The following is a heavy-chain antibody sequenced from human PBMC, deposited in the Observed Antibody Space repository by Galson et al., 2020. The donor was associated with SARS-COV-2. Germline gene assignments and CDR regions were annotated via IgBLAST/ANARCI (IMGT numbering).Heavy chain of an antibody. J-gene: IGHJ4*02. CDR2: IFYVGTT. CDR1: GDSITSSTYY. V-gene: IGHV4-39*01. D-gene: IGHD4-17*01. Sequence: SETLSLTCTVSGDSITSSTYYWGWIRQPPGKGLEWIGHIFYVGTTYYNPSLKSRVTISVDTSKNQFSLKLNSVTAADTAFYYCATFAVTATIRRAFDSWGQGTLVSVSS. CDR3: ATFAVTATIRRAFDS.